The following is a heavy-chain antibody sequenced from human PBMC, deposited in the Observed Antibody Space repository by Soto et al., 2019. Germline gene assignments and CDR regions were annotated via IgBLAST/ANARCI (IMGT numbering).Heavy chain of an antibody. CDR1: GGSFSGYY. D-gene: IGHD2-21*01. CDR2: INHSGST. J-gene: IGHJ6*02. Sequence: SETLSLTCAVYGGSFSGYYWSWIRQPPGKGLEWIGEINHSGSTNYNPSLKSRVTISVDTSKNQFSLKLSSVTAADTAVYYCARAWGIDLDVAPETKDYYGMDVWGQGTTVTVSS. CDR3: ARAWGIDLDVAPETKDYYGMDV. V-gene: IGHV4-34*01.